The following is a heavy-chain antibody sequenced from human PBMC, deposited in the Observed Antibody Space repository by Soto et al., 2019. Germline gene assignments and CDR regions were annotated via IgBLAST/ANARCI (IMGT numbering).Heavy chain of an antibody. CDR3: AREGGDIVQMVYALPWY. CDR1: GYTFTAYY. V-gene: IGHV1-2*04. J-gene: IGHJ4*02. Sequence: QVQLVQAGAEVKKPGASLKVSCKASGYTFTAYYIHWVRQAPGQGLEWMGWINPNSGGTNYAQKFQGWITMTRDTSISTAYMELSRLRSDDTAVYYCAREGGDIVQMVYALPWYWGQGTLVTVSS. D-gene: IGHD2-8*01. CDR2: INPNSGGT.